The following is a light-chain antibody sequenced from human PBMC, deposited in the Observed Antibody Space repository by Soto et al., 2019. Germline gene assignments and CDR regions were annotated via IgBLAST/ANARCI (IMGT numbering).Light chain of an antibody. CDR1: QSVSSSY. CDR2: GAS. V-gene: IGKV3-20*01. Sequence: EIVLTQSPGTLSLSPGERAILSCRASQSVSSSYLAWYQQKPGQAPRLLIYGASSRATGIPDRFSGSESGTDFTLTISRLEPEDFAVYYCQQYGSSPQTFGQGTKVEIK. J-gene: IGKJ1*01. CDR3: QQYGSSPQT.